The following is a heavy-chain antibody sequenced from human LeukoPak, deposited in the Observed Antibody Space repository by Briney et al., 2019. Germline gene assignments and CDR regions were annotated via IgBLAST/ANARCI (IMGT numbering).Heavy chain of an antibody. CDR3: ARDPGVVAFHYFDF. V-gene: IGHV3-23*01. CDR2: IGGRGGST. J-gene: IGHJ4*02. CDR1: GFTFSSHA. D-gene: IGHD3-3*01. Sequence: GGSLRLSCAASGFTFSSHAMAWVRQAPGKGLEWVSAIGGRGGSTYYADSVKGRFTISRDNSKSTVYLQMNSLRAEDTAVYYCARDPGVVAFHYFDFWGQGTLVTVSS.